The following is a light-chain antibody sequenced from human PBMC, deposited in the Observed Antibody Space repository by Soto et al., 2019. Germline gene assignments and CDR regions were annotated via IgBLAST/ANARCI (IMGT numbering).Light chain of an antibody. CDR1: QSISSW. CDR3: QQYNSYPWT. J-gene: IGKJ1*01. Sequence: DIQMTQSPSTLSASVGDRVTITCRASQSISSWLAWYQQKPGKAPKLLIYKASSLESGVPSRFSGSGSGTEFTLTISSLQPDDFATYYCQQYNSYPWTFGQGIKVDTK. V-gene: IGKV1-5*03. CDR2: KAS.